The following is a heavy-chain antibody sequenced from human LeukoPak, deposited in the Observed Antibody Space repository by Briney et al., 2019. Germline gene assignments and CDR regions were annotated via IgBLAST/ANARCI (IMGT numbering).Heavy chain of an antibody. V-gene: IGHV4-39*01. CDR3: ARQSCTDTSCTVFRWYFDL. CDR1: GDSISSNRYY. J-gene: IGHJ2*01. CDR2: FYYRGSP. Sequence: PSETLSLTRTVSGDSISSNRYYWGWLRQSPGQVLEWIGSFYYRGSPYYNPSLKNRVTIFVDTSKNPFSLKVTSVTAADTAIYYCARQSCTDTSCTVFRWYFDLWGRGTLVTVSS. D-gene: IGHD2-2*01.